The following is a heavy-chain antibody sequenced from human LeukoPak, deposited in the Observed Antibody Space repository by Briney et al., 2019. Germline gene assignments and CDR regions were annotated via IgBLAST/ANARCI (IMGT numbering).Heavy chain of an antibody. CDR2: TYTCGDT. CDR3: TIGGASGSLAH. D-gene: IGHD6-13*01. V-gene: IGHV4-4*07. CDR1: RASISDNY. J-gene: IGHJ4*02. Sequence: KPSETLSLTCTVSRASISDNYWSWSRQPAGKALEWIGRTYTCGDTNYNPSLKSRASVSVDTSKNQFYLSLRYVTAADTAVYYCTIGGASGSLAHWGPGTLVTVSS.